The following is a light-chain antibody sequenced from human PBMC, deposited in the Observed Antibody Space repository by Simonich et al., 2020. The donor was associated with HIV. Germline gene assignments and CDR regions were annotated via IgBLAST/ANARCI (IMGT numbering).Light chain of an antibody. CDR3: QQLNSYPRALT. CDR1: QDISSY. J-gene: IGKJ4*01. V-gene: IGKV1-9*01. Sequence: DIQLTQSPSFLSASVGDRVTITCRASQDISSYSAWYQQKPGGAPKLLIYAATTLQSGVPSRFSGSGSGTEFTLTISSLQPEDFATYYCQQLNSYPRALTFGGGTKVEIK. CDR2: AAT.